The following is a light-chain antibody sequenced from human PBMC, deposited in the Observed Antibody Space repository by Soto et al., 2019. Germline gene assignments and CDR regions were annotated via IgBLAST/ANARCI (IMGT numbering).Light chain of an antibody. Sequence: QSVLTQPASVSGSPRQSVTISCTGTSSDVGGYNYVSWYQQHPGKAPKLMIYDVSNRPSGVSNRFSGSKSGNTASLTISGLQAEDEADYYCSSYTSSSTYVFGTGTK. CDR3: SSYTSSSTYV. J-gene: IGLJ1*01. CDR1: SSDVGGYNY. V-gene: IGLV2-14*01. CDR2: DVS.